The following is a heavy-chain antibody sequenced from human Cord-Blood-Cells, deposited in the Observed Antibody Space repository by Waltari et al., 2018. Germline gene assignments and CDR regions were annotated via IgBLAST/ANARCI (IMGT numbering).Heavy chain of an antibody. CDR2: IYYSGST. V-gene: IGHV4-39*01. CDR3: ARQGNYYYYMDV. D-gene: IGHD6-13*01. Sequence: QLQLQESGPGLVTPSETLSLTCTVSGGSISSSSYYWGWFRQPPGKGLEWIGSIYYSGSTYYNPSLKSRVTISVDTSKNQFSLKLSSVTAADTAVYYCARQGNYYYYMDVWGKGTTVTVSS. J-gene: IGHJ6*03. CDR1: GGSISSSSYY.